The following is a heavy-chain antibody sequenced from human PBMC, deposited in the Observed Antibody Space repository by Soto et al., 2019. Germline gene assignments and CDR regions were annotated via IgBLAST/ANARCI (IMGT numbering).Heavy chain of an antibody. J-gene: IGHJ2*01. CDR2: IGTAGDP. V-gene: IGHV3-13*05. CDR1: GFTFSSYD. CDR3: ARGGLAAADYWYFDL. D-gene: IGHD6-13*01. Sequence: EVQLVESGGGLVQPGGSLRLSCAASGFTFSSYDMHWVRQATGKGLEWVSAIGTAGDPYYPGSVKGRFTISRENAKNSVYRQMNSLRAGDTAVYYCARGGLAAADYWYFDLWGRGTLVTVSS.